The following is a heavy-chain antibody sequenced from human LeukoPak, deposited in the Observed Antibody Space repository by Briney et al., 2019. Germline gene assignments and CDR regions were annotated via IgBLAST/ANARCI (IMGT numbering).Heavy chain of an antibody. V-gene: IGHV3-30*04. Sequence: GGSLRLSCAASGFTFSSYAMHWVRQAPSKGLEWVAVISYDGSNKYYADSVKGRFTISRDNSKNTLYLQMNSLRAEDTAVYYCAKAGAVVVVVAKYFDYWGQGTLVTVSS. J-gene: IGHJ4*02. CDR3: AKAGAVVVVVAKYFDY. CDR1: GFTFSSYA. CDR2: ISYDGSNK. D-gene: IGHD2-15*01.